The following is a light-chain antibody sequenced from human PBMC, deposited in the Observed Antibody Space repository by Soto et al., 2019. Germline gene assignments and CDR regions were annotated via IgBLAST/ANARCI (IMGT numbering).Light chain of an antibody. CDR1: QSISRW. Sequence: DIQMTQAPSTLSASVGDRVTITCRASQSISRWLAWYQEKPGKAPKLLIYDASHLEIGSPSRFSGSGSGTEFTLTISRLQPDDFAPSLFLQYNNYLWTVGQGNK. V-gene: IGKV1-5*01. J-gene: IGKJ1*01. CDR3: LQYNNYLWT. CDR2: DAS.